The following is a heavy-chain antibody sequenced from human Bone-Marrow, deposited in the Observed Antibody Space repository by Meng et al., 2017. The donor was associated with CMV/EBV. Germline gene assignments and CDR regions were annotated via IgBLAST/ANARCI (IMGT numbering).Heavy chain of an antibody. D-gene: IGHD4-17*01. CDR1: GFTFSSYS. Sequence: ASGFTFSSYSMNWVRQALGKGLEWVSSISSSSSYIYYADSVKGRFTISRDNAKNSLYLQMNSLRAEDTAVYYCARVGMTTVGPVDYWGQGTLVTVSS. CDR3: ARVGMTTVGPVDY. J-gene: IGHJ4*02. V-gene: IGHV3-21*01. CDR2: ISSSSSYI.